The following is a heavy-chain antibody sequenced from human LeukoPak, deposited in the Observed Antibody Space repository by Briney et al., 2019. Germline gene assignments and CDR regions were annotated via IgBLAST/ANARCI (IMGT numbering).Heavy chain of an antibody. CDR2: IKQDGSEK. D-gene: IGHD4-11*01. CDR1: GFTLSSYW. J-gene: IGHJ6*04. V-gene: IGHV3-7*01. Sequence: QPGGSLRLSCAASGFTLSSYWMSWVRQAPGKGLEWVANIKQDGSEKYYVDSVKGRFTISRDNAKNSLYLQMNSLRAEDTAVYYCARDLTESGMDVWGKGTTVTVSS. CDR3: ARDLTESGMDV.